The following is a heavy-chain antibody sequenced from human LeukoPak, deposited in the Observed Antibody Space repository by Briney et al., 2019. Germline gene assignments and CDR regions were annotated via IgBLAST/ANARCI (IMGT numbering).Heavy chain of an antibody. V-gene: IGHV4-61*02. Sequence: SETLSLTCTVSGGSISSGSYYWSWIRQPAGKGLEWIGRIYTSGSTNYNPSLKSRVTISVDTSKNQFSLKLSSVTAADTAVYYCMTTVTTGDYWGQGTLVTVSS. CDR1: GGSISSGSYY. D-gene: IGHD4-17*01. J-gene: IGHJ4*02. CDR2: IYTSGST. CDR3: MTTVTTGDY.